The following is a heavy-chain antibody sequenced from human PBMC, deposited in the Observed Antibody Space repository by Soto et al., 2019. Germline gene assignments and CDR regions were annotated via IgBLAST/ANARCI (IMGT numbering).Heavy chain of an antibody. CDR2: IWYDGSNK. D-gene: IGHD2-21*01. Sequence: QVQLVESGGGVVQPGRSLRLSCAASGFTFSSYGMHWVRQAPGKGLEWVAVIWYDGSNKYYADSVKGRFTISRDNSKNTLYLQMNRRRADDTAVYYCARGWVDSSDPRGSYPRGQGTLVTVSS. CDR1: GFTFSSYG. J-gene: IGHJ5*02. V-gene: IGHV3-33*01. CDR3: ARGWVDSSDPRGSYP.